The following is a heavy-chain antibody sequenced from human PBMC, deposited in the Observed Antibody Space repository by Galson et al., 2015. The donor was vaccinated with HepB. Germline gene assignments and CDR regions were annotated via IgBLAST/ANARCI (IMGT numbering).Heavy chain of an antibody. Sequence: SLRLSCATSGFSFSSYGMNWVRQAPGKGLEWVSEISGSGDNTYYADSVRGRFTISRDNSKYTLYLQMNSLRAEDTAFYYCAKRMWSTGSSSDYWFDSWGQGTLVTVSS. CDR1: GFSFSSYG. D-gene: IGHD3-10*01. J-gene: IGHJ5*01. CDR3: AKRMWSTGSSSDYWFDS. CDR2: ISGSGDNT. V-gene: IGHV3-23*01.